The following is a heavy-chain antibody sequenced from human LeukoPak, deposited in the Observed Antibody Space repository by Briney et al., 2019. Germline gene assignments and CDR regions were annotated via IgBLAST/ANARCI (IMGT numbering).Heavy chain of an antibody. J-gene: IGHJ4*01. CDR2: IYYSGST. V-gene: IGHV4-59*08. CDR1: GGSISSYY. Sequence: SETLSLTCTVSGGSISSYYWSWIRQPPGKGLEWIGYIYYSGSTNYNPSLKSRVTISVDTSKNQFSLKLSSVTAADTAVYYCASRIIVGAGYYFDYWGQEPWSPSPQ. CDR3: ASRIIVGAGYYFDY. D-gene: IGHD1-26*01.